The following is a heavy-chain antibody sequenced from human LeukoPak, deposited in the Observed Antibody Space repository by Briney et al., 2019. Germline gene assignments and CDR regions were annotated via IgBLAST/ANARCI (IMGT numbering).Heavy chain of an antibody. J-gene: IGHJ4*02. CDR3: VRDRGYSTFDY. Sequence: GGSLRLSCAGSGFPFSNYWMAWVRQAPGKGLEWVANMKEDGGEISYVDSVKGRFTISRDNAKNSLDLQMNSLRVDDTAVYYCVRDRGYSTFDYWGQGTLVIVSS. V-gene: IGHV3-7*01. CDR2: MKEDGGEI. CDR1: GFPFSNYW. D-gene: IGHD4-23*01.